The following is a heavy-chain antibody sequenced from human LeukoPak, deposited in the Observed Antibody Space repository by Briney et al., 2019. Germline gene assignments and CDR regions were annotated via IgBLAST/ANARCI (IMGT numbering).Heavy chain of an antibody. V-gene: IGHV4-4*02. J-gene: IGHJ4*02. D-gene: IGHD1-26*01. CDR3: SREDRPYCPFAY. CDR1: GGSIDITNY. CDR2: IAHDGTT. Sequence: SETLSLTCGVSGGSIDITNYWSWVRQAPGKGLEWIGEIAHDGTTNYNPSLRSRVAMSFDRANNQFSLSLTSVTAADTAVYYCSREDRPYCPFAYWGQGVLVTVSS.